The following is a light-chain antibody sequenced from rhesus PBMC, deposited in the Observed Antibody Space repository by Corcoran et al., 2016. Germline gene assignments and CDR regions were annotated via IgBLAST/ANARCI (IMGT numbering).Light chain of an antibody. J-gene: IGKJ2*01. CDR3: QQYHRVPYS. V-gene: IGKV1-37*01. CDR2: SAS. CDR1: QDINGF. Sequence: DIQMTQSPSSLSADVGDRVTITCRASQDINGFLAWYQQKQGKAPKALIYSASNLKSGVPSRFSGSGSGIDFALTISSLQPEDFATYYCQQYHRVPYSFGQGTKVEIK.